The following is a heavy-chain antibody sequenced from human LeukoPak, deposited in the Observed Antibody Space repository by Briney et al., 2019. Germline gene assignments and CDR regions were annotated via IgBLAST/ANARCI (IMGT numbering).Heavy chain of an antibody. V-gene: IGHV4-34*01. CDR3: AGTASKPDLDY. D-gene: IGHD1-1*01. J-gene: IGHJ4*02. CDR2: INHSGST. CDR1: GGSFSGYY. Sequence: PSETLSLTCAVYGGSFSGYYWSWIRQPPGNGLEWIGEINHSGSTNYNPSLKSRVTISVDTSKNQFSLKLSSVTAADTAVYYCAGTASKPDLDYWGQGTLVTVSS.